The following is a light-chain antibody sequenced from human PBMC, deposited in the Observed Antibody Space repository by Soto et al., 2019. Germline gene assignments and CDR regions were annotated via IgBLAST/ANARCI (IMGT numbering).Light chain of an antibody. J-gene: IGKJ5*01. V-gene: IGKV1D-12*01. CDR1: QDIAAY. CDR3: QQAYSFPIT. CDR2: AAS. Sequence: DIQVTQSPSSVSASVGDRVTITCRASQDIAAYLAWYQHKPGRAPELMSHAASSLQSGVPSRFRGSGSGTDFTLTINSLKPEDFETYYCQQAYSFPITFGQGTRLEIK.